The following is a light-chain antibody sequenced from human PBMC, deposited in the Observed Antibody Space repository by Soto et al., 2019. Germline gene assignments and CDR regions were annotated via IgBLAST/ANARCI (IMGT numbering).Light chain of an antibody. V-gene: IGKV1-39*01. Sequence: IQISQAPASLSASVGDRVTITCRASQSNSSYLNWYQQKPGKAPKLLIYAASSLQSGVPSRFSGSGSGTDFTLTISSLQPEDFATYYCQQSYSTPVTFGPGTKVDIK. CDR2: AAS. J-gene: IGKJ3*01. CDR1: QSNSSY. CDR3: QQSYSTPVT.